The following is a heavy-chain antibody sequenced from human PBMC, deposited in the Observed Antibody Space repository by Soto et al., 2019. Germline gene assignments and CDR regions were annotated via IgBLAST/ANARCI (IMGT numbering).Heavy chain of an antibody. V-gene: IGHV3-23*01. Sequence: GGSLRLSCAASGFTFSSYAMSWVRQAPGKGLEWVSAISGSGGSTYYADSVKGRFTISRDNSKNTLYLQMNSLRAEDTAVYYCAKDRKYQLLTDPDFDYWGQGTLVTVSS. CDR3: AKDRKYQLLTDPDFDY. J-gene: IGHJ4*02. CDR1: GFTFSSYA. CDR2: ISGSGGST. D-gene: IGHD2-2*01.